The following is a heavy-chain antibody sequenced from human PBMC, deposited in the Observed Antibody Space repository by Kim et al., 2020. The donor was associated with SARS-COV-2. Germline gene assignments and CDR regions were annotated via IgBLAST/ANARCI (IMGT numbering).Heavy chain of an antibody. CDR3: ARGAYGDVSFDY. Sequence: TKYAQKVQGRVTMTTDTSTNTADMELWSLRSDDTAMYYCARGAYGDVSFDYWGQGTLVTVSS. CDR2: T. D-gene: IGHD4-17*01. J-gene: IGHJ4*02. V-gene: IGHV1-18*01.